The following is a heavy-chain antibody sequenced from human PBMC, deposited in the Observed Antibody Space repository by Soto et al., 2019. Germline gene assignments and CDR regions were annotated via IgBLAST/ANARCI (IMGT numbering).Heavy chain of an antibody. CDR1: GFTVSSNY. D-gene: IGHD4-4*01. CDR3: ASAQATEGLFDY. CDR2: IFTGGGT. Sequence: EVQLVESGGGLIQPGGSLRLSCAASGFTVSSNYMSWVRQAPGKGLEWVSVIFTGGGTYYADSVKGRFTISRDSSKNTLYLQMNSLRAEDTAVYSCASAQATEGLFDYWGQGTLVTVSS. J-gene: IGHJ4*02. V-gene: IGHV3-53*01.